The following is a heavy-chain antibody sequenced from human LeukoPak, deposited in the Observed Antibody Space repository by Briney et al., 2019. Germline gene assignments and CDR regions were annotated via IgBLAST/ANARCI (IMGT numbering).Heavy chain of an antibody. CDR2: INPNTGNP. CDR3: ARDYTVAIGTTTYFQH. D-gene: IGHD1-7*01. Sequence: GASVKVSCKASGYIFSIYAMIWVRQAPGQGLELMGWINPNTGNPTYAQGFTGRFVFSLDTSVSTAYLQISSLKPEDTAVYYCARDYTVAIGTTTYFQHWGQGTLVTASS. CDR1: GYIFSIYA. V-gene: IGHV7-4-1*02. J-gene: IGHJ1*01.